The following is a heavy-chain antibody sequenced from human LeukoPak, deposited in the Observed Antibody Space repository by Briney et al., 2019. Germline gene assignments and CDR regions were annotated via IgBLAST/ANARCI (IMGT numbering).Heavy chain of an antibody. Sequence: SETLSLTCTVSGGSISSYYWSWIRQPPGKGLEWIGRIYTSGSTNYNPSLKSRVTMSVDTSKNQFSLKLSSVTAADTAVYYCARDPGGWEMATTFDYWGQGTLVTVSS. CDR1: GGSISSYY. V-gene: IGHV4-4*07. CDR3: ARDPGGWEMATTFDY. J-gene: IGHJ4*02. D-gene: IGHD5-24*01. CDR2: IYTSGST.